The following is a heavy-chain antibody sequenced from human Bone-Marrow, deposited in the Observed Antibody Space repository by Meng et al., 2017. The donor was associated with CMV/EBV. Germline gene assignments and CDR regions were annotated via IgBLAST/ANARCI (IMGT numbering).Heavy chain of an antibody. D-gene: IGHD2-2*02. Sequence: GSLRLSCAVYGGSFSGYYWSWIRQPPGKGLEWIGEINHSGSTNYNPSLKSRVTISVDTSKNQFSLKLISVTAADTTVYYCARGIRRYCISTSCYTGYFQHWGQGTLVTVSS. V-gene: IGHV4-34*01. CDR3: ARGIRRYCISTSCYTGYFQH. CDR2: INHSGST. CDR1: GGSFSGYY. J-gene: IGHJ1*01.